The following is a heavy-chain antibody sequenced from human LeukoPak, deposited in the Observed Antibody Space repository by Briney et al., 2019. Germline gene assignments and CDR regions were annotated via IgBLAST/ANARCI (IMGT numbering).Heavy chain of an antibody. D-gene: IGHD5-12*01. J-gene: IGHJ5*02. V-gene: IGHV4-39*01. CDR3: ARQWDIVATWGRWFDP. Sequence: SETLSLTCTVSGASITHYGGWIRQPPGKGLEWIGSFYYSGNTYYNSSLESRVTISVDTSKNQFSLKLTSVTAADTAIYYCARQWDIVATWGRWFDPWGQGILVTVSS. CDR2: FYYSGNT. CDR1: GASITHY.